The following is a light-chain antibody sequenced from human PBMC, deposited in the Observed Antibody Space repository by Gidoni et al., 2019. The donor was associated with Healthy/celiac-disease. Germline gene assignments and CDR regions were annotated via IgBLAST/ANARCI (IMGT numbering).Light chain of an antibody. V-gene: IGKV3-11*01. CDR2: DAS. CDR1: QSVSSY. Sequence: EIVLTQSPATLSLSPGARATIPCRASQSVSSYLAWYQQKPGQAPRLLIYDASNRATGIPARFSGSGSGTDFTLTISSLEPEVFAVYYCQQRSNWPPALTFGGGTKVEIK. J-gene: IGKJ4*01. CDR3: QQRSNWPPALT.